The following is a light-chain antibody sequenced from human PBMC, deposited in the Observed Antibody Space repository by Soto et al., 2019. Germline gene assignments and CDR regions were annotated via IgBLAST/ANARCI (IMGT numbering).Light chain of an antibody. CDR3: QQYRSSQLT. V-gene: IGKV3-20*01. Sequence: EIVLTQSPGTLSLSPGERATLSCRASQSVSSSYLAWYQQKPGQAPRLLIYGASSRATGIPDRFSGSGSGTDFTLTISRLEPEEFAVYYCQQYRSSQLTFGGGTKVDI. J-gene: IGKJ4*01. CDR1: QSVSSSY. CDR2: GAS.